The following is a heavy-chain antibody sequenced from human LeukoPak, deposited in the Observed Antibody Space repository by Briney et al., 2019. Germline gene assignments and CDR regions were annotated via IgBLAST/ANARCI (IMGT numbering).Heavy chain of an antibody. Sequence: GGSLRLSCVASGSTFTRYWMSWVRQAPGKGLEWVANIKQDGSEKHYVDSVKGRFTISRDNARNSVYLQMNSLSDDDTAVYYCARDGNYIMPPFDYWGQGILVTVSS. CDR2: IKQDGSEK. V-gene: IGHV3-7*01. CDR1: GSTFTRYW. D-gene: IGHD4-11*01. J-gene: IGHJ4*02. CDR3: ARDGNYIMPPFDY.